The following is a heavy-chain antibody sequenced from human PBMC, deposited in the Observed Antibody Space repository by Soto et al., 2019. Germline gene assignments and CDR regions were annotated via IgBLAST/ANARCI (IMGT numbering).Heavy chain of an antibody. D-gene: IGHD4-17*01. CDR3: ARAGYGGNYNY. Sequence: QLQLQESGSGLVKPSQTLSLTCAVSGGSLSSGGYSWSWIRQPPGKGLEWIGYIYHSGSTYYNPSLKSRATISVDRSKNQSSLKLSSVTAADTAVYYGARAGYGGNYNYWGQGTLVTVSS. V-gene: IGHV4-30-2*01. J-gene: IGHJ4*02. CDR2: IYHSGST. CDR1: GGSLSSGGYS.